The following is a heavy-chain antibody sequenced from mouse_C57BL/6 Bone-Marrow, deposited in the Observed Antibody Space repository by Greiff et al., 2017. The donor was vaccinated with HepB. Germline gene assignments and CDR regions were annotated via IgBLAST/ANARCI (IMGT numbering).Heavy chain of an antibody. CDR3: TKWDVYAMDY. CDR1: GFNIKDDY. CDR2: IDPENGDT. J-gene: IGHJ4*01. Sequence: EVQLQQSGAELVRPGASVKLSCTASGFNIKDDYMHWVKQRPEQGLEWIGWIDPENGDTEYASKFQGKATITADTSSNTAYLQLSSLTSEDTAVYYCTKWDVYAMDYWGQGTSVTVSS. D-gene: IGHD1-3*01. V-gene: IGHV14-4*01.